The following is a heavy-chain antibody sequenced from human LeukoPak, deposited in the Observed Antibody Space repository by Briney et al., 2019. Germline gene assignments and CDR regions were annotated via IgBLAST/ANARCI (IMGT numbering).Heavy chain of an antibody. CDR1: GYTFTGYY. J-gene: IGHJ5*02. CDR3: AAETYYYGSGSYHKEGGWFDP. Sequence: ASVKVSCKASGYTFTGYYMHWVRQAPGQGLEWMGWINPNSGGTNYAQKFQGRVTMTRDTSISTAYMELSRLRSDDTAVYYCAAETYYYGSGSYHKEGGWFDPWGQGTLVTVSS. D-gene: IGHD3-10*01. V-gene: IGHV1-2*02. CDR2: INPNSGGT.